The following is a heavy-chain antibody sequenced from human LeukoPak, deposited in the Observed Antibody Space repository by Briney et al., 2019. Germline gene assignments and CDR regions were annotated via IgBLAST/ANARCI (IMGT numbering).Heavy chain of an antibody. Sequence: GGSLRLSCAASGFTFSTFGMHWVHQAPGKGPEWVALISFEGSNKYYVDSVKGRFTISRDNSKNTLYLQMNSLRAEDTAVYYCAKGTGVVITTDWFDPWGQGTLVTVSS. CDR2: ISFEGSNK. V-gene: IGHV3-30*18. CDR3: AKGTGVVITTDWFDP. CDR1: GFTFSTFG. J-gene: IGHJ5*02. D-gene: IGHD3-22*01.